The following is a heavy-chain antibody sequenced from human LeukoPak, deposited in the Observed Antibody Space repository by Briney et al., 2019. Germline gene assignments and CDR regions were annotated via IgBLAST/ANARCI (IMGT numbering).Heavy chain of an antibody. J-gene: IGHJ6*03. CDR1: GFTFSSYA. CDR3: AKGQPEGLYYYYMDV. CDR2: ISVRGGST. D-gene: IGHD1-14*01. Sequence: GGSLRLSCAASGFTFSSYAMSWVRQAPGKGLEWVSSISVRGGSTYYADSMKGRFSISRDNSKNTLYLQMNSLRAEDTGVYYCAKGQPEGLYYYYMDVWGKGTTVTVSS. V-gene: IGHV3-23*01.